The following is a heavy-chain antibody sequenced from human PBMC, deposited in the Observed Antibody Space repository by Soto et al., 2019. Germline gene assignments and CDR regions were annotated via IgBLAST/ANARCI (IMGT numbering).Heavy chain of an antibody. V-gene: IGHV3-30*19. J-gene: IGHJ1*01. CDR1: GFTFRSYV. D-gene: IGHD3-16*01. CDR2: TSYDGSDK. Sequence: QVQLVESGEGVVKPGTSLRVSCVGSGFTFRSYVMHWVRQAPGKGLEWVALTSYDGSDKYYDDSVRGRFTISRDNFRNTVDLQMDSLRLEDTALYYCARWGTTGGLDVWGQGTLVSVSS. CDR3: ARWGTTGGLDV.